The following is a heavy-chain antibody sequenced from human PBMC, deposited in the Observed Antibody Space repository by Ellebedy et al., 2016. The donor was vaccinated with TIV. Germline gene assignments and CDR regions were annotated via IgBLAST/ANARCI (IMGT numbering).Heavy chain of an antibody. Sequence: GESLKISCAASGFTFSSYDMHWVRQPTGKGLEWVSAIGTAGDTYYPGSVKGRFTISRANAKNSLYLQMNSLRAGDTAVYYCARGEQQLVSGYYYYCGMDVWGQGTTVTVSS. D-gene: IGHD6-13*01. CDR2: IGTAGDT. CDR1: GFTFSSYD. CDR3: ARGEQQLVSGYYYYCGMDV. V-gene: IGHV3-13*01. J-gene: IGHJ6*02.